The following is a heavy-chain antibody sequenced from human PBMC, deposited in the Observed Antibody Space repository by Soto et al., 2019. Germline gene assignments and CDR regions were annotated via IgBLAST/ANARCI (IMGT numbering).Heavy chain of an antibody. Sequence: SETLSLTCTVSGVSISSSSYYWVLIRQPPGKGLEWIGSIYYSGSTYYNPSLKSRVTISVDTSKNQFSLKLSSVTAADTAVYYCARQPVPGGKHSYFDIWGQGTRVNVSS. J-gene: IGHJ3*02. D-gene: IGHD6-6*01. V-gene: IGHV4-39*01. CDR3: ARQPVPGGKHSYFDI. CDR1: GVSISSSSYY. CDR2: IYYSGST.